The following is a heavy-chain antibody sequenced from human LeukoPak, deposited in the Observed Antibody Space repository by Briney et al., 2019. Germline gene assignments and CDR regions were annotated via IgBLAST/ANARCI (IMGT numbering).Heavy chain of an antibody. V-gene: IGHV4-4*02. Sequence: PSGTLSLTCAVSGGSISSSNWWSWVRQPPGKGLEWIGEIYHSGSTNYNPSLKSRVTMSVDTSKNQFSLKLSSVTAADTAVYYCARSGGWSGYYSYYYMDVWGKGTTVTVSS. D-gene: IGHD3-3*01. CDR2: IYHSGST. J-gene: IGHJ6*03. CDR3: ARSGGWSGYYSYYYMDV. CDR1: GGSISSSNW.